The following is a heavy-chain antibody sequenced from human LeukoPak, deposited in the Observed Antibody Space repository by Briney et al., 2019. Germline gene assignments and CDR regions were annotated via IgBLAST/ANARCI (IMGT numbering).Heavy chain of an antibody. J-gene: IGHJ4*02. D-gene: IGHD6-13*01. CDR2: INPKSGGT. V-gene: IGHV1-2*02. CDR3: ARDPEAAAVDIDY. CDR1: GYTLTDYY. Sequence: ASVKVSCKASGYTLTDYYIHWVRQAPGQALEWMGWINPKSGGTNYAQKFQDRVTMPRDTSTSTAYMELSRLRSDDTALYYCARDPEAAAVDIDYWGQGTLVTVSS.